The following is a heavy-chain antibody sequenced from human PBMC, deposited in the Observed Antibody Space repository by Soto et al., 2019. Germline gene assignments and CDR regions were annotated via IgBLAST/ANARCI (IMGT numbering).Heavy chain of an antibody. D-gene: IGHD4-17*01. CDR1: GFTFSSYA. CDR3: AKEKGDIWVTTDAFDI. CDR2: ISGSGGST. Sequence: GGSLRLSCAASGFTFSSYAMSWVRQAPGKGLEWVSAISGSGGSTYYADSVKGRFTISRDNSKNTLYLQMNSLRAEDTAVYYCAKEKGDIWVTTDAFDIWGQGTMVTVSS. V-gene: IGHV3-23*01. J-gene: IGHJ3*02.